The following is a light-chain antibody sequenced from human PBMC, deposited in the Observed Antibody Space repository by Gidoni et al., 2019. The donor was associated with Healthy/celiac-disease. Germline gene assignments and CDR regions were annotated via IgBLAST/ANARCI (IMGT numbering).Light chain of an antibody. Sequence: EIVLKQSPATLSLSPVARATLSCRASQSVSSYLAWYQQKTDQATRLLIYDASNRATGIPARFTGSGSGTDFTLTISSLEPEDFAVYYCQQRSNWPLTFGGGTKVEIK. CDR3: QQRSNWPLT. CDR2: DAS. CDR1: QSVSSY. J-gene: IGKJ4*01. V-gene: IGKV3-11*01.